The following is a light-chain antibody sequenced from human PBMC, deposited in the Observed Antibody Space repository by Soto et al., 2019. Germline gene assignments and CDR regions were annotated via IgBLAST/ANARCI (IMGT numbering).Light chain of an antibody. V-gene: IGKV1-39*01. CDR2: AAS. CDR1: QSISHY. J-gene: IGKJ3*01. Sequence: DIQMTQSPSSLSASVGDGVTITCRASQSISHYLNWYQQKPGKAPKLLIYAASVLQSGVPSRFSGSGSGTDFTLTISSLQPEDFATYYCQQSYSTLFTFGPGTKVDIE. CDR3: QQSYSTLFT.